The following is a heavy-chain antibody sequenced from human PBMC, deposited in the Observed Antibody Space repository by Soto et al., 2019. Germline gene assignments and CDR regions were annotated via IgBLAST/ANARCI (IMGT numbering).Heavy chain of an antibody. V-gene: IGHV6-1*01. J-gene: IGHJ5*02. CDR1: GDSVSSNSAA. Sequence: SQTLSLTCAISGDSVSSNSAAWNWIRQSPSRGLEWLGRTYYRSKWYNDYAVSVKSRITINPDTSKNQFSLQLNSVTPEDTAVYYCARDRGYSSSWTRRNNWFDPWGQGTLVTV. D-gene: IGHD6-13*01. CDR2: TYYRSKWYN. CDR3: ARDRGYSSSWTRRNNWFDP.